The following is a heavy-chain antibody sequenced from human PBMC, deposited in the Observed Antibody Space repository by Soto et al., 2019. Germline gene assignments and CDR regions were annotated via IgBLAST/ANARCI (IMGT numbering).Heavy chain of an antibody. CDR2: ISGSGGST. J-gene: IGHJ5*02. CDR3: AKASYTGTPGGNWFDP. Sequence: GGSLRLSCAASGFTFSSYAMSWVRQAPGKGLEWVSAISGSGGSTYYADSVKGRFTISRDNSNNTLYLQMNSLRAEDTAVYYCAKASYTGTPGGNWFDPWGQGTLVTVSS. D-gene: IGHD1-1*01. CDR1: GFTFSSYA. V-gene: IGHV3-23*01.